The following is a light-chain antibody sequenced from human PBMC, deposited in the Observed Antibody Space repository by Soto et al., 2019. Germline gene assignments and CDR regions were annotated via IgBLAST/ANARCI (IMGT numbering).Light chain of an antibody. CDR2: DVS. J-gene: IGLJ1*01. CDR3: YSYTSSSTYV. CDR1: SSDVGAYNY. V-gene: IGLV2-14*01. Sequence: QSALTQPASVSGSPGQSITISCTGTSSDVGAYNYVSWYQQHPAKVPKLMNYDVSNRPSGVSDRFSGSKSGNTASLTISWLQAEDEADYYCYSYTSSSTYVFGTGTKVTVL.